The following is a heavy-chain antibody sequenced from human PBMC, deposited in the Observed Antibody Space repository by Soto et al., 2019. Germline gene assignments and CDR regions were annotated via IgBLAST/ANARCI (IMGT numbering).Heavy chain of an antibody. V-gene: IGHV3-23*01. J-gene: IGHJ6*02. CDR1: GFTFSSYA. D-gene: IGHD2-2*01. CDR2: ISGSGGST. Sequence: EVQLLESGGGLVQPGGSLRLSCAASGFTFSSYAMSWVRQAPGKGLEWVSAISGSGGSTYYADSVKGRFTISRDNSKNTLYLQMNSLRAEDTAVYYCAQDLGYCSSTSCYRGGYYYYGMDVWGQGTTVTVSS. CDR3: AQDLGYCSSTSCYRGGYYYYGMDV.